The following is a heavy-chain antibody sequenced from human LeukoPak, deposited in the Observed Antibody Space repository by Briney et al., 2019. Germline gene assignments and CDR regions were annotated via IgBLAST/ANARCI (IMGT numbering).Heavy chain of an antibody. Sequence: SETLSLTCTVSGGSIGSYYWSWIRQPPGKGLEWIGYIYYSGSTNYNPSLKSRVTISVDTSKNQFSLKLSSVTAADTAVYYCARVRGYYYDSSGYYYSPGWFDPWGQGTLVTVSS. CDR1: GGSIGSYY. J-gene: IGHJ5*02. CDR2: IYYSGST. D-gene: IGHD3-22*01. CDR3: ARVRGYYYDSSGYYYSPGWFDP. V-gene: IGHV4-59*01.